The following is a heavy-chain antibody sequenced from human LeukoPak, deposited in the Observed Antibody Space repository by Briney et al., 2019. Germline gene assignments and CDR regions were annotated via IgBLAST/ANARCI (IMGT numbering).Heavy chain of an antibody. V-gene: IGHV1-2*06. CDR3: ATDPVHSSGYYYVGY. CDR1: GYTFTGYY. Sequence: ASVKVSCKASGYTFTGYYMHWVRQAPGQGLEWMGRINPNGGGTNYAQKFQGRVTMTRDTSISTAYMELSRLRSDDTAVYYCATDPVHSSGYYYVGYWGRGTLVTVSS. D-gene: IGHD3-22*01. CDR2: INPNGGGT. J-gene: IGHJ4*02.